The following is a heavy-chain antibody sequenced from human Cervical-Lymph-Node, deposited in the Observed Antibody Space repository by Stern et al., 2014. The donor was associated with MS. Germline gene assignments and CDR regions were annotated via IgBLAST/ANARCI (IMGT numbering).Heavy chain of an antibody. CDR3: ARDLGGAYNYLRYFDL. Sequence: VQLLESGPGLVKPSQTLSLTCTVSGGSISSGGYYWSWIRQHPGKGLEWIGYIYYSGSTYYNPSLKSRVTISVDTSKNQFSLKLSSVTAADTAVYHCARDLGGAYNYLRYFDLWGRGTLVTVSS. V-gene: IGHV4-31*03. D-gene: IGHD5-24*01. CDR2: IYYSGST. J-gene: IGHJ2*01. CDR1: GGSISSGGYY.